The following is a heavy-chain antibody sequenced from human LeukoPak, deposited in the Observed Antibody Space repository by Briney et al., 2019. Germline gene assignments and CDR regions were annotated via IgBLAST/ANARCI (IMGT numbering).Heavy chain of an antibody. Sequence: PGGSLRLSCAASGFTFNNYGMSWVRQAPGKGLEWVSAISGSGGSTFYADSVKGRFTISRDNSKNMLYLQMNSLRAEDTAVYYCARERIGDGYNYAYWGQGTLVTVSS. V-gene: IGHV3-23*01. D-gene: IGHD5-24*01. CDR3: ARERIGDGYNYAY. J-gene: IGHJ4*02. CDR2: ISGSGGST. CDR1: GFTFNNYG.